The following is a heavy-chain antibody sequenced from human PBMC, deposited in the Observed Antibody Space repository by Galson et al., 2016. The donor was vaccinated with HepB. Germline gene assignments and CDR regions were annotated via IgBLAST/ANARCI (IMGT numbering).Heavy chain of an antibody. V-gene: IGHV1-18*04. J-gene: IGHJ1*01. D-gene: IGHD6-13*01. Sequence: SVKVSCKASGYTFTSYGISWVRQAPGQGLEWMGWISSHSGKTIYAQKFQDRVTLTTDTSTSTAYLDLRSLRSDDTAVYYCARDFRLAAGDTPYFHHWGQGTLVTVSS. CDR3: ARDFRLAAGDTPYFHH. CDR2: ISSHSGKT. CDR1: GYTFTSYG.